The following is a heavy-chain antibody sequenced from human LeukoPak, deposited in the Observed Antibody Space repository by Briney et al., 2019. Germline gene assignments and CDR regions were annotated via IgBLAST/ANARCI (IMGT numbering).Heavy chain of an antibody. V-gene: IGHV3-53*01. D-gene: IGHD3-22*01. Sequence: GGSLRLSCAASGFTVSSNYMSWVRQAPGKGLEWVSVIYSGGSTYYADSVKGRFTISRDNSKNTLYLQMNSLRAEDTAVYYCARGRGYYGNYRFDYWGQGTLVTVSS. CDR1: GFTVSSNY. CDR3: ARGRGYYGNYRFDY. CDR2: IYSGGST. J-gene: IGHJ4*02.